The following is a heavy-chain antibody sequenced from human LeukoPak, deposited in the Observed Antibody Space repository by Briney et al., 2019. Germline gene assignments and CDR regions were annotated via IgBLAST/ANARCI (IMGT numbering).Heavy chain of an antibody. Sequence: GGSLRLSCAASGFPFSFYGMHWVRQAPGKGLERVAVIWYDGSNKYYADSVKGRFTISRDNSKNTLYLQMNSLRAEDTAVYYCARDYVRGNAAFDIWGQGTMVTVSS. J-gene: IGHJ3*02. V-gene: IGHV3-33*01. D-gene: IGHD3-16*01. CDR3: ARDYVRGNAAFDI. CDR1: GFPFSFYG. CDR2: IWYDGSNK.